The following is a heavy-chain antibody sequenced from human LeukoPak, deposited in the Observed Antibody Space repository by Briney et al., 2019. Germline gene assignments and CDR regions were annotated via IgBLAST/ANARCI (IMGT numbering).Heavy chain of an antibody. J-gene: IGHJ4*02. D-gene: IGHD3-3*01. Sequence: GGSLRLSCAASGFTFGSYAMSWVRQAPGKGLEWVSAISGSGGSTYYADSVKGRFTISRDNSKNTLYLQMNSLRAEDTAVYYCAKEIAITIFGVVTYYFDYWGQGTLVTVSS. CDR3: AKEIAITIFGVVTYYFDY. CDR1: GFTFGSYA. V-gene: IGHV3-23*01. CDR2: ISGSGGST.